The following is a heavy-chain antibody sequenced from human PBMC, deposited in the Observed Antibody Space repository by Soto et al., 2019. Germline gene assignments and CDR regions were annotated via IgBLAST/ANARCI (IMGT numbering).Heavy chain of an antibody. Sequence: QVQLQESGPGLVKPSQTLSLTCTVSGGSISSGGYYWSWIRQHPGKVLEWIGYIYYSGSTYYNYYNPSLKSRVTMSVDTSKNQFSLKLSSVTAADTAVYYCARTPLLWGQGTLVTVSS. CDR1: GGSISSGGYY. V-gene: IGHV4-31*03. CDR3: ARTPLL. CDR2: IYYSGSTYYN. D-gene: IGHD1-26*01. J-gene: IGHJ4*02.